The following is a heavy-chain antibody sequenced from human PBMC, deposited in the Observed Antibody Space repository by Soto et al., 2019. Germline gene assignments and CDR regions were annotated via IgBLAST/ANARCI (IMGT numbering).Heavy chain of an antibody. Sequence: GGSLRLSCAASGFTFSSYGMHWVRQAPGKGLEWVAVIWYDGSNKYYADSVKGRFTISRDNSKNTLYLQMNSLRAEDTAVYYCARERAQYYYDSSGYPSYYFDYWGQGTLVTVSS. CDR3: ARERAQYYYDSSGYPSYYFDY. J-gene: IGHJ4*02. CDR1: GFTFSSYG. D-gene: IGHD3-22*01. V-gene: IGHV3-33*01. CDR2: IWYDGSNK.